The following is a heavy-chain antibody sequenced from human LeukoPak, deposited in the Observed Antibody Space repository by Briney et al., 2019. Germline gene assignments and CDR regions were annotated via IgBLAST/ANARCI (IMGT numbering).Heavy chain of an antibody. V-gene: IGHV3-20*04. D-gene: IGHD1-26*01. CDR2: INWNGGST. CDR3: ARALGVGASGWFDP. Sequence: GGSLRLSCAASGFTFDDYGMNWVRQAPGKGLEWVSGINWNGGSTGYADSVKGRFTISRDNAKNSLYLQMNSLRAEDTALCYCARALGVGASGWFDPWGQGTLVTVSS. CDR1: GFTFDDYG. J-gene: IGHJ5*02.